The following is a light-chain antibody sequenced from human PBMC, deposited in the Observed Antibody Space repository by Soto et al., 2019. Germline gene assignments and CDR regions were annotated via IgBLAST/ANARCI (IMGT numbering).Light chain of an antibody. CDR2: GAS. Sequence: EMVVAQSTAALCLSGGERTSLSCRASQSVSSDLAWYHQKPGQAPRLLIYGASTRATGIPARFSGSGSGTELTLTFCIRLSEDLAVYYCQEYDNWLRTFRQGTKV. J-gene: IGKJ1*01. CDR3: QEYDNWLRT. V-gene: IGKV3-15*01. CDR1: QSVSSD.